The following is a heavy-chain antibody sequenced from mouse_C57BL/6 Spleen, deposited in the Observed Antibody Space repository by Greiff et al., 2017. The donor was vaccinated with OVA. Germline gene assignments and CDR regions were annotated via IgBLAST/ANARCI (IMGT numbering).Heavy chain of an antibody. V-gene: IGHV1-22*01. J-gene: IGHJ2*01. D-gene: IGHD1-1*01. CDR2: INPNNGGT. CDR1: GYTFTDYN. Sequence: VQLQQSGPELVKPGASVKMSCKASGYTFTDYNMHWVKQSPGKSLEWIGYINPNNGGTSYNQKFKGKATLTVNKSSSTAYMELRSLTSEDSAVYYCARSYYYGSSPRMYFDYWGQGTTLTVSS. CDR3: ARSYYYGSSPRMYFDY.